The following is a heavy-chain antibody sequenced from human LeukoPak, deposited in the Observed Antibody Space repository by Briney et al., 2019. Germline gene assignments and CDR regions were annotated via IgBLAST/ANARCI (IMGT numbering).Heavy chain of an antibody. J-gene: IGHJ5*02. CDR3: ARKETAETTPNWLDP. CDR1: GGSISSYY. Sequence: PSETLSLTCTVSGGSISSYYWSWIRQPPGKGLEWIGYISYSGSTNFNPSLKSRVTISVDTSKNQFSLKLSSVTAADTAVYYCARKETAETTPNWLDPWGQGTLVTVS. CDR2: ISYSGST. V-gene: IGHV4-59*01. D-gene: IGHD1/OR15-1a*01.